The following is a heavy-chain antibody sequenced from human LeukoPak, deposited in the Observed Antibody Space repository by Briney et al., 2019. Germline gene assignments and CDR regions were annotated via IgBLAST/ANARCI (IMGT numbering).Heavy chain of an antibody. V-gene: IGHV3-23*01. CDR1: GFTFSNYA. J-gene: IGHJ4*02. CDR3: ARDQVVVIVLFDY. D-gene: IGHD3-22*01. Sequence: GGSLRLSCAASGFTFSNYAMNWVRQAPGKGLEWVSAISASGDTTYYADSVKGRFTISRDNSKNTLYLQVNSLRAEDTAVYYCARDQVVVIVLFDYWGQGTLVTVSS. CDR2: ISASGDTT.